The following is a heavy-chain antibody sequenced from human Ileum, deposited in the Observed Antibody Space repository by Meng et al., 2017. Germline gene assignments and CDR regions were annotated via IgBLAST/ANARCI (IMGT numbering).Heavy chain of an antibody. CDR1: GDSHSRYY. D-gene: IGHD2-15*01. CDR3: ARLEYCSGGTCYGDY. Sequence: LLASGQRLVMPASSLSLPCSVSGDSHSRYYWSWIRQPAGKELEWIGRINPSGSTNYNPSLKSRLSMSVDTSRNQFSLKLSSVTAADTAVYYCARLEYCSGGTCYGDYWGQGTLVTVSS. V-gene: IGHV4-4*07. CDR2: INPSGST. J-gene: IGHJ4*02.